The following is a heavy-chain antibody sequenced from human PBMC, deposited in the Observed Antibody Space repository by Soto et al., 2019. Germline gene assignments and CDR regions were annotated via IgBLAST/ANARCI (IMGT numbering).Heavy chain of an antibody. CDR1: GFTFSNAW. D-gene: IGHD4-17*01. V-gene: IGHV3-15*07. CDR2: IKSKTDGGTT. CDR3: TTIHGDYYYYYGMDV. Sequence: GSLRLSCAASGFTFSNAWMNWVRQAPGKGLEWVGRIKSKTDGGTTDYAAPVKGRFTISRDDSKNTLYLQMNSLKTEDTAVYYCTTIHGDYYYYYGMDVWGQGTTVTVSS. J-gene: IGHJ6*02.